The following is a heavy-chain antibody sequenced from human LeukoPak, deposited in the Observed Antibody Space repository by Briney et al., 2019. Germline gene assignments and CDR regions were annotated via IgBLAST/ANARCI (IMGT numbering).Heavy chain of an antibody. CDR2: ISYDGGNK. V-gene: IGHV3-30*18. CDR1: GFTFSSYG. J-gene: IGHJ4*02. D-gene: IGHD3-22*01. CDR3: AKVRDWGYYYDSSGPPDY. Sequence: GGSLRLSCAASGFTFSSYGMHWVRQAPGKGLEWVAVISYDGGNKYYADSVKGRFTISRDNSKNTLYLQMNSPRAEDTAVYYCAKVRDWGYYYDSSGPPDYWGQGTLVTVSS.